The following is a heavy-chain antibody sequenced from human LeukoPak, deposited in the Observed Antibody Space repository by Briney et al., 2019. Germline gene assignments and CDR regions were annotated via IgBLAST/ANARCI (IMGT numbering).Heavy chain of an antibody. Sequence: GGSLRLSCAASGFTFSSYGMHWVRQAPGKGLEWVAVISYDGSNKYYADSVKGRFTISRDNSKNTLYLQMNSLRSEDTAVYYCARAGGYCGRISCPYYFDYWGQGSLVAVSS. V-gene: IGHV3-30*03. D-gene: IGHD2-15*01. J-gene: IGHJ4*02. CDR2: ISYDGSNK. CDR3: ARAGGYCGRISCPYYFDY. CDR1: GFTFSSYG.